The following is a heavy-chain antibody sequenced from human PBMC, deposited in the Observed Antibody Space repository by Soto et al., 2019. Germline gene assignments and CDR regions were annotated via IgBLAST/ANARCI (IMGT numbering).Heavy chain of an antibody. CDR2: IYYIGST. V-gene: IGHV4-59*08. CDR3: ARRDTSGYYSY. CDR1: GVSISGYS. D-gene: IGHD3-22*01. J-gene: IGHJ4*02. Sequence: SETLSLTCTVSGVSISGYSWSWFRQPPEKGLEWIGYIYYIGSTNYNPSLISRVTISLDTSENQVSLKLTSVTAADTAIYYCARRDTSGYYSYWGQGTLVTVSS.